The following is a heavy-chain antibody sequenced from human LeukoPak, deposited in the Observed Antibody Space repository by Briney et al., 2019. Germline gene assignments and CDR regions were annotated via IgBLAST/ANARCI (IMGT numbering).Heavy chain of an antibody. CDR2: ITSSSSYI. CDR3: ARVRSPRYFDY. Sequence: PGGSLRLSCAASGSTFSSYSMNWVRQAPGKGLEWVSSITSSSSYIYYADSVKGRFTISRDNAKNSLYLQMNSLRAEDTAVYYCARVRSPRYFDYWGQGTLVTVSS. CDR1: GSTFSSYS. J-gene: IGHJ4*02. V-gene: IGHV3-21*01.